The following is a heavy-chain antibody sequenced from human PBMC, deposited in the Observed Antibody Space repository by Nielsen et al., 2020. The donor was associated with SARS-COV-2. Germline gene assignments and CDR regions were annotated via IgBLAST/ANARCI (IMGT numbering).Heavy chain of an antibody. CDR1: GFTFSSYA. J-gene: IGHJ6*02. CDR3: AKLDEIVVVVAAPYYYGMDV. V-gene: IGHV3-23*01. Sequence: GGSLRLSCAASGFTFSSYAMSWVRQAPGKGLEWVSAISGSGGSTYYADSVKGRFTISRDNSKNTLYLQMNSLRAEDTAVYYCAKLDEIVVVVAAPYYYGMDVWGQGTTVTVSS. CDR2: ISGSGGST. D-gene: IGHD2-15*01.